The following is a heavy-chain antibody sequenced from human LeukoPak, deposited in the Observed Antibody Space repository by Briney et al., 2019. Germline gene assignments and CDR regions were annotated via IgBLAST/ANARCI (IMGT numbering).Heavy chain of an antibody. V-gene: IGHV1-18*01. CDR2: ISAYNGNT. CDR3: ARGLPPRRNYDSRGYYSYYFDY. Sequence: ASVTVSCKASVYTFSHYGISWVRQAPGQGLEWMGWISAYNGNTKYAQKFQGRVTLTTDTSTSTADMELRSLRSDDTAVYYCARGLPPRRNYDSRGYYSYYFDYWGQGTLVTVSS. CDR1: VYTFSHYG. J-gene: IGHJ4*02. D-gene: IGHD3-22*01.